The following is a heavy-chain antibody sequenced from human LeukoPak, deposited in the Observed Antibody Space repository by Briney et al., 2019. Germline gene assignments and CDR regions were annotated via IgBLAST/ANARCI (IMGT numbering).Heavy chain of an antibody. J-gene: IGHJ4*02. Sequence: GGSLRLSCAASGFTFSSYWMYWVRQAPGKGLVWVSRIKGDGSSTSYADSVKGRFTISRDNAKNTLYLQMNSLRAEDTAVYYCAKNRPFDYWGQGTLVTVSS. CDR2: IKGDGSST. V-gene: IGHV3-74*01. CDR3: AKNRPFDY. CDR1: GFTFSSYW. D-gene: IGHD6-6*01.